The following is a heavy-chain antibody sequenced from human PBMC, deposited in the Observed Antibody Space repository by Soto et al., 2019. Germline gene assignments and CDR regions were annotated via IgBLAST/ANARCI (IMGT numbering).Heavy chain of an antibody. J-gene: IGHJ4*01. D-gene: IGHD3-10*01. CDR3: TRGPRSTSTGTGAF. CDR1: GFTFSMYW. Sequence: GGSLRLSCAASGFTFSMYWMHWVRQVPGKGPEWVSRINDDGSSTNYADSVKGRFTISRDNAKNTLYLQMNDLRAEDTAVYYCTRGPRSTSTGTGAFWGHGTLVTVSS. V-gene: IGHV3-74*01. CDR2: INDDGSST.